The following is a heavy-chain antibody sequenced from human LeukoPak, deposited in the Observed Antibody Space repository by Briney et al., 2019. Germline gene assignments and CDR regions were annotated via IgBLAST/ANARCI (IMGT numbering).Heavy chain of an antibody. CDR3: AKVNNYDDY. V-gene: IGHV3-30*18. CDR1: GFTFSTFG. D-gene: IGHD1/OR15-1a*01. CDR2: ISPDGNSE. Sequence: GGSLRLSCAASGFTFSTFGIHWVRQAPGKGLEWVAAISPDGNSEYYADSVKGRFTISRDNSKNMIYLQMSSLRGEDSAVYYCAKVNNYDDYWGQGTLVTVSS. J-gene: IGHJ4*02.